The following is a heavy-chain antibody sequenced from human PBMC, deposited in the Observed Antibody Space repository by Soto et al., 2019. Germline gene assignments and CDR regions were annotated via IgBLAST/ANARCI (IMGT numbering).Heavy chain of an antibody. D-gene: IGHD6-19*01. CDR3: ARAYSSGWSASY. Sequence: ASVKVSCKASGYTFTSYGLNWVRQAPGQGLEWMGWISAYNGDTKYAQKFQGRVTMTTDTSTSTVYMELRSLRSDDTAVYYCARAYSSGWSASYWGQGTLVTVSS. CDR1: GYTFTSYG. CDR2: ISAYNGDT. V-gene: IGHV1-18*01. J-gene: IGHJ4*02.